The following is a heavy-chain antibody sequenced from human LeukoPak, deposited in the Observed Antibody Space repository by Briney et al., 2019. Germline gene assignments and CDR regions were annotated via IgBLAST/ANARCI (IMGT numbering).Heavy chain of an antibody. CDR1: GGTFSSYA. CDR2: LIPIFGTA. J-gene: IGHJ6*03. D-gene: IGHD2-2*01. V-gene: IGHV1-69*05. CDR3: ATQLGRYCSSTSCYEDYYYYYMDV. Sequence: SVKVSCKASGGTFSSYAISWVRQAPGQGLEWMGGLIPIFGTANYAQKFQGRVTITTDESTSTAYMELSSLRSEDTAVYYCATQLGRYCSSTSCYEDYYYYYMDVWGKGTTVTVSS.